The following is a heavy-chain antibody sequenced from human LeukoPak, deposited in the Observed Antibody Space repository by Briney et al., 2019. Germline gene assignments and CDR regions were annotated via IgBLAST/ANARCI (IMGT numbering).Heavy chain of an antibody. V-gene: IGHV3-23*01. CDR3: AKVGSSGWYVPRDAEYYFDY. J-gene: IGHJ4*02. D-gene: IGHD6-19*01. CDR2: ISGSGGST. Sequence: GGSLRLSCAASGFTFSSYAMSWVRQAPGKGLEWVSAISGSGGSTYYADSVKGRFTISRDNSKNTLYLQMYSLRAEDTAVYYCAKVGSSGWYVPRDAEYYFDYWGQGTLVTVSS. CDR1: GFTFSSYA.